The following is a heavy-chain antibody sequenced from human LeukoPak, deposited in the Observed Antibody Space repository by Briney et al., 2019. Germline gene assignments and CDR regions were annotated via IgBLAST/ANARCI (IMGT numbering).Heavy chain of an antibody. CDR1: GFTFSRFS. D-gene: IGHD3-22*01. J-gene: IGHJ4*02. CDR3: AKDGHYFDSSGYLIPFDY. Sequence: PGGSLRLSCAASGFTFSRFSMSWVRQAPGKGLECVSSISGSDRTTYYADSGKGRFTISRDNSKNILYLQMNSLRADDTAVYYCAKDGHYFDSSGYLIPFDYWGQGTLVTVSS. V-gene: IGHV3-23*01. CDR2: ISGSDRTT.